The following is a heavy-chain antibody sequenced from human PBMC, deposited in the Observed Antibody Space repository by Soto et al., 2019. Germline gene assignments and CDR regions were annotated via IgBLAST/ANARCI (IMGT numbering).Heavy chain of an antibody. J-gene: IGHJ6*02. D-gene: IGHD1-1*01. Sequence: HPGGSLRLSCAASGFTFSSYGMHWVRQAPGKGLEWVAVISYDGSNKYYADSVKGRFTISRDNSKNTLYLQMNSLRAEDTAVYYCAKAPILNWNYNYYYGMDVWGQGTTVTVSS. V-gene: IGHV3-30*18. CDR2: ISYDGSNK. CDR1: GFTFSSYG. CDR3: AKAPILNWNYNYYYGMDV.